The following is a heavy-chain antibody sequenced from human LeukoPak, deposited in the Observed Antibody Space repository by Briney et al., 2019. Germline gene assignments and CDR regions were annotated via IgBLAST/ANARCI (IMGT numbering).Heavy chain of an antibody. Sequence: GGSLRLSCAASGFTFSSYWMSWVRQAPGKGLEWVANIKQDGSEKYYVDSVKGRFTISRDNSKNTLYLQMNSLRAEDTAVYYCAREVGMVHYFDYWGQGTLVTVSS. CDR2: IKQDGSEK. V-gene: IGHV3-7*01. CDR3: AREVGMVHYFDY. CDR1: GFTFSSYW. D-gene: IGHD5-24*01. J-gene: IGHJ4*02.